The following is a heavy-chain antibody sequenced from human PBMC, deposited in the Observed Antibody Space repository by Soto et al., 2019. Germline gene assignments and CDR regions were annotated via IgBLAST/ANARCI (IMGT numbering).Heavy chain of an antibody. D-gene: IGHD3-9*01. CDR2: ISYDGSNK. CDR3: AKGVLRYFDWQTD. J-gene: IGHJ4*02. Sequence: QVQLVESGGGVVQPGRSLRLSCAASGFTFSSYGMHWVRQAPGKGLEWVAVISYDGSNKYYADSVKGRFTISRDNSKNTLYLQMNSLRAEHTAVYYCAKGVLRYFDWQTDWGQGTLVTVSS. CDR1: GFTFSSYG. V-gene: IGHV3-30*18.